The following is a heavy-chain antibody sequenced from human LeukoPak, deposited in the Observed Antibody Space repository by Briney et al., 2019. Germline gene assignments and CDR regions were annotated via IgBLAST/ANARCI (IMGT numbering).Heavy chain of an antibody. CDR1: GYALIDYY. J-gene: IGHJ4*02. CDR3: AKGSWGVRGVITPYFDY. Sequence: ASVQVSCKASGYALIDYYIHWVRQAPGQGLEWMGWINPNSGDTNYAQKFQGRVTMTRDTSISTAYLELTRLRSDDTAVYYCAKGSWGVRGVITPYFDYWGQGTLVTVSS. CDR2: INPNSGDT. D-gene: IGHD3-10*01. V-gene: IGHV1-2*02.